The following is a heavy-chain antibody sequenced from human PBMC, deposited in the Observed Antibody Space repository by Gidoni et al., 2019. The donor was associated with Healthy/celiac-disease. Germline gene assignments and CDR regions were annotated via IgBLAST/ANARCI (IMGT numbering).Heavy chain of an antibody. Sequence: EVQLVESGGGLVQPGGSLRLSCAASGFTFSSYAMHWVRQAPGKGLEYVSAISSNGGSTYYANSVKGRFTISRDNSKNTLYLQMGSLRAEDMAVYYCAREGYCSGGSCSGNWFDPWGQGTLVTVSS. CDR1: GFTFSSYA. CDR2: ISSNGGST. V-gene: IGHV3-64*01. CDR3: AREGYCSGGSCSGNWFDP. D-gene: IGHD2-15*01. J-gene: IGHJ5*02.